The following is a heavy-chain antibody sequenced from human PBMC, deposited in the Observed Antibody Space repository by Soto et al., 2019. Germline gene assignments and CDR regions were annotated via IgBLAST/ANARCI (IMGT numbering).Heavy chain of an antibody. CDR2: IYPGDSDT. J-gene: IGHJ6*02. Sequence: PGESLKISCKGSGYSFTSYWIGWVRQMPGKGLEWMGIIYPGDSDTRYSPSFQGQVTISADKSISTAYLQWSSLKASDTAMHYCARRARAGPNYYNGMDDWGQGTTVTVSS. D-gene: IGHD1-26*01. V-gene: IGHV5-51*01. CDR1: GYSFTSYW. CDR3: ARRARAGPNYYNGMDD.